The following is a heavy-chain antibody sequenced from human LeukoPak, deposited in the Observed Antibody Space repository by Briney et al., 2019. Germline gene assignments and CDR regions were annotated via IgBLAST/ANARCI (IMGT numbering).Heavy chain of an antibody. V-gene: IGHV4-61*02. CDR1: GDSISSDSYY. Sequence: SETLSLTCTVSGDSISSDSYYWNWIRQPAGKGLEWIGRIYNSGSTKYNPPLRSRVTISVDTSKNQFSLKLTSVTAADTAVYYCATGVTYKSGWYGFDYWGQGTLVTVSS. J-gene: IGHJ4*02. CDR3: ATGVTYKSGWYGFDY. CDR2: IYNSGST. D-gene: IGHD6-19*01.